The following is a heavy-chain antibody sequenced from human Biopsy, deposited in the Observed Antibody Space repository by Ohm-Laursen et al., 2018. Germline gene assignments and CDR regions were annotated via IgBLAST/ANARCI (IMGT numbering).Heavy chain of an antibody. CDR2: INHSGRT. CDR1: GGSFSDYY. J-gene: IGHJ6*02. D-gene: IGHD3-22*01. Sequence: SETLSLTCAVYGGSFSDYYWTWIRQPPNKGLEWIGEINHSGRTNYNPSLKSRVTISVDTSKNQFSLKVRSVTAADTAVYYCVRGVDYYDPYHYYALDVWGQGTTVTVSS. V-gene: IGHV4-34*01. CDR3: VRGVDYYDPYHYYALDV.